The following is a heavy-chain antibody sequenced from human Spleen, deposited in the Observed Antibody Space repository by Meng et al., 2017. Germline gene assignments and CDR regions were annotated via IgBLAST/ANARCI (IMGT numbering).Heavy chain of an antibody. Sequence: ASVKVSCKASGYTFTGYYIHWVRQAPGQGLEYMGWLIPNNGGTMYTQKFQGRVTMTRDTSISTAYMELSRLRSEDTAVYYCARDLVGATESYYWGQATLVTVSS. J-gene: IGHJ4*02. V-gene: IGHV1-2*02. CDR1: GYTFTGYY. CDR3: ARDLVGATESYY. CDR2: LIPNNGGT. D-gene: IGHD1-26*01.